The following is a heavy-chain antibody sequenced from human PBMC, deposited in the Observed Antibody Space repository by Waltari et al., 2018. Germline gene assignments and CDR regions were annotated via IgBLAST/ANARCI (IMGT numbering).Heavy chain of an antibody. D-gene: IGHD2-21*01. J-gene: IGHJ4*02. CDR3: AREVVIASNPSFDY. CDR2: INHSGST. Sequence: QVQLQQWGAGLLKPSETLSLTCAVYGGSFSGYYWSWIRQPPGKGLEWIGEINHSGSTNYNPSLKSRVTISVDTSKNQFSLKLSSVTAADTAVYYCAREVVIASNPSFDYWGQGTLVTVSS. V-gene: IGHV4-34*01. CDR1: GGSFSGYY.